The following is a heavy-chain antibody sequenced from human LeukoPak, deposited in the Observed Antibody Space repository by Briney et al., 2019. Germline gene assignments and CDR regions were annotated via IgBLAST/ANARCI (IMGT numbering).Heavy chain of an antibody. J-gene: IGHJ4*02. CDR1: GSTFSSYA. V-gene: IGHV1-69*13. Sequence: GASVKVSCKASGSTFSSYAISWVRQAPGQGLEWMGGIIPIFGTANYAQKFQGRVTITADESTSTAYIELSSLRSEDTAVYYCARARHYYGSGSYHPYYFDYWGQGTLVTVSS. D-gene: IGHD3-10*01. CDR3: ARARHYYGSGSYHPYYFDY. CDR2: IIPIFGTA.